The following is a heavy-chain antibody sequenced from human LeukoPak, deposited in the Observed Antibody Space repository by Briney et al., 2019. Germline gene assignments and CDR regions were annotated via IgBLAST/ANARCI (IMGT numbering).Heavy chain of an antibody. V-gene: IGHV3-23*01. CDR2: ISRRGGST. D-gene: IGHD6-19*01. CDR1: GFTFSSYA. J-gene: IGHJ4*02. CDR3: AKSVAGTGDPVDY. Sequence: GGSLRLSCAASGFTFSSYAMNWVRQAPGKGLEWVSNISRRGGSTYYADSVKGRFTISRDNSKNTLYLQMNSLRAEDTAVYYCAKSVAGTGDPVDYWGQGTLAIVSA.